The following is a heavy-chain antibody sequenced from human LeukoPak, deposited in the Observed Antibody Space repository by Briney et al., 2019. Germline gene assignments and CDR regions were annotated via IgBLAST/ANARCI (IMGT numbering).Heavy chain of an antibody. V-gene: IGHV1-69*13. CDR1: GGTFSSYA. D-gene: IGHD3-16*01. CDR2: IIPIFGTA. CDR3: ARDRNSWGGVWGSSPAYNWFDP. J-gene: IGHJ5*02. Sequence: SVKVSCKASGGTFSSYAISWVRQAPGQGPEWMGGIIPIFGTANYAQKFQGRVTITADESTSTAYMELSSLRSEDTAVYYCARDRNSWGGVWGSSPAYNWFDPWGQGTLVTVSS.